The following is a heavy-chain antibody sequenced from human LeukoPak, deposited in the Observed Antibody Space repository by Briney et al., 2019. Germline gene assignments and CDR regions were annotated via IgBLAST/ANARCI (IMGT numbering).Heavy chain of an antibody. J-gene: IGHJ3*02. CDR3: ALLTHSSSSHVRDAFDI. Sequence: SVKVSCKASGGTFSSYAISWVRQAPGQGLEWMGGITPIFGTANYAQKFQGRVTITTDESTGTAYMELSSLRSEDTAVYYCALLTHSSSSHVRDAFDIWGQGTMVTVSS. V-gene: IGHV1-69*05. CDR1: GGTFSSYA. D-gene: IGHD6-6*01. CDR2: ITPIFGTA.